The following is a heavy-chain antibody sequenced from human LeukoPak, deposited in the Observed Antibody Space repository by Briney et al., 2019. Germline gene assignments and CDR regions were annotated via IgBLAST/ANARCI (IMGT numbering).Heavy chain of an antibody. CDR2: ISYDGSNK. Sequence: GGSLRLSCAASGFTFSSYAMHWVRQAPGKGLEWVAVISYDGSNKYYADSVKGRFTISRDNSKNTLYLQMNSLRAEDTALYYCAKDTIAVAGQYYFDYWGQGTLVTVSS. CDR1: GFTFSSYA. J-gene: IGHJ4*02. V-gene: IGHV3-30-3*01. D-gene: IGHD6-19*01. CDR3: AKDTIAVAGQYYFDY.